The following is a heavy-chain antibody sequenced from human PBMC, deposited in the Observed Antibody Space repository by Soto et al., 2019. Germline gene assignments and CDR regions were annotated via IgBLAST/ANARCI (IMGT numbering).Heavy chain of an antibody. CDR2: IIPIFGTA. CDR3: ARSGSSGWYYFDS. CDR1: GGTFSSYA. D-gene: IGHD6-19*01. J-gene: IGHJ4*02. V-gene: IGHV1-69*06. Sequence: SVKVSCKASGGTFSSYAISWVRQAPGQGLEWMGGIIPIFGTANYAQKFQGRVTITADKSTSTAYMELSSLRSEDTAVYYCARSGSSGWYYFDSRGQGPLVTVPS.